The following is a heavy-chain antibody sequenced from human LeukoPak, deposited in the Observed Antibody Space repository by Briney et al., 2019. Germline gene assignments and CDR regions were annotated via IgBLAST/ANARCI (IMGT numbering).Heavy chain of an antibody. V-gene: IGHV4-59*11. CDR1: GVSISRHC. Sequence: SETLSLTCTVSGVSISRHCWSCIRQPPRKGLEWIGGSTNHNPSLKSRVTISVDTSKNQFSLKLSSVTAADTAVYYCARGVDCSDFAFDIWGQGTMVTVSP. J-gene: IGHJ3*02. CDR2: GST. CDR3: ARGVDCSDFAFDI. D-gene: IGHD2-15*01.